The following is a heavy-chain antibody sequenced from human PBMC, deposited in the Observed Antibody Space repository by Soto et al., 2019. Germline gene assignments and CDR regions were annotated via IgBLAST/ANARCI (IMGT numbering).Heavy chain of an antibody. D-gene: IGHD2-15*01. V-gene: IGHV1-3*01. Sequence: QVQLVQSGAEVKKPGASVKVSCKTAGYTFTKNVIHWVRQAPGQRLEWMGWISAGKGNTRYSQKFQDRITITRDTFANTAYMDLSGLTSEDTAVYYCAGPRGGFSFDLWGQGTPVTVSS. CDR1: GYTFTKNV. J-gene: IGHJ4*02. CDR2: ISAGKGNT. CDR3: AGPRGGFSFDL.